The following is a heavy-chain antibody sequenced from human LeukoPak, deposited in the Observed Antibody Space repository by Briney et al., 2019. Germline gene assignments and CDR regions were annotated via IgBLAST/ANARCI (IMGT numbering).Heavy chain of an antibody. J-gene: IGHJ3*02. D-gene: IGHD2-21*01. CDR2: ISSSSSYI. Sequence: GGSLRLSCAASGFTFSSYSMNWVRQAPGKGLEWVSSISSSSSYIYYADSVKGRFTISRDNARNSLYLQMNSLRAEDTAVYYCARDAYCGGDCHRAFDIWGQGTMVTVSS. V-gene: IGHV3-21*01. CDR1: GFTFSSYS. CDR3: ARDAYCGGDCHRAFDI.